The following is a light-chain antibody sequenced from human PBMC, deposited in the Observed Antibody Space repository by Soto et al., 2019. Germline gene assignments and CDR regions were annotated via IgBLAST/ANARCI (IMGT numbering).Light chain of an antibody. CDR1: SSDVGGYNY. Sequence: QSALTQPASVSGSPGQSTTISCTGTSSDVGGYNYVSWYQQHPGKAPKLMIYDVSNRPSGVSNRFSGSKSGNTASLTISGLQAENEADYYCSSYTTSSTVVFGGRTKLTVL. CDR2: DVS. V-gene: IGLV2-14*01. CDR3: SSYTTSSTVV. J-gene: IGLJ2*01.